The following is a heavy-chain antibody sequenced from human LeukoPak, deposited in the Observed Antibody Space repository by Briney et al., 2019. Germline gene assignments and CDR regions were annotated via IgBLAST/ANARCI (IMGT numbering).Heavy chain of an antibody. J-gene: IGHJ4*02. D-gene: IGHD5-18*01. CDR1: GGSVSSFY. CDR3: ARADVDTTIWYYFDY. V-gene: IGHV4-59*02. Sequence: SETLSLTCTVSGGSVSSFYWGWIRQPPGKGLEWIGYIYYSGSPNYNPSLKSRVTISIDTSKNQFSLKLSSVTPADTAVYYCARADVDTTIWYYFDYWGQGTLVTVSS. CDR2: IYYSGSP.